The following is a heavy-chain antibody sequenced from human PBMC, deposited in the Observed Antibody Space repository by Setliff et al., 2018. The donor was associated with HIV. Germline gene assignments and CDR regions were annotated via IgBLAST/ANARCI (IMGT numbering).Heavy chain of an antibody. V-gene: IGHV4-38-2*01. J-gene: IGHJ4*02. CDR2: IYARGST. CDR1: GYAISSGYY. CDR3: ARVTPSFPYYFDL. Sequence: PSETLSLTCAVSGYAISSGYYWGWIRRPPGKGLEWIGSIYARGSTYYNPSLKSRVTISIDTSKNQFSLSLQSVSATDTATYYCARVTPSFPYYFDLWGQGALVTVS.